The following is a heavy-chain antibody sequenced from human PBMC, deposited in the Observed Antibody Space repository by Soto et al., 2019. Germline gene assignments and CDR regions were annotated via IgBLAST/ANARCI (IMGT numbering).Heavy chain of an antibody. V-gene: IGHV3-23*01. J-gene: IGHJ4*02. CDR3: AKDARYSSGWSYFDY. CDR1: GFPFSSFA. Sequence: RSLRRSCAASGFPFSSFAMSGVRRATGKGLDWVSAISGSGGSTYSADSVKGRFTISRDNSKNTLYLQMSSLRAEDTTVYYCAKDARYSSGWSYFDYWGQGTLVTVSS. D-gene: IGHD6-19*01. CDR2: ISGSGGST.